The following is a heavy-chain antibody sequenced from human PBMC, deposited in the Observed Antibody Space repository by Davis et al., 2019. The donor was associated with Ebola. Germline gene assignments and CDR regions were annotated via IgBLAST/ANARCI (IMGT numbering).Heavy chain of an antibody. CDR3: ARNPGYSGYDGGFDY. Sequence: ASVKVSCKASGYTFTSYYMHWVRQAPGQGLEWMGIINPSGGSTSYAQKFQGRVTMTRDTSTTTVYMELSSLRSEDTAVYYCARNPGYSGYDGGFDYWGQGTLVTVSS. J-gene: IGHJ4*02. V-gene: IGHV1-46*01. D-gene: IGHD5-12*01. CDR1: GYTFTSYY. CDR2: INPSGGST.